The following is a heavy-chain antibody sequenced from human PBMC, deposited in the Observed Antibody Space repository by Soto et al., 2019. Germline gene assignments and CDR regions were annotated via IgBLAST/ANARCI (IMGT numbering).Heavy chain of an antibody. CDR1: GGTFSSYA. V-gene: IGHV1-69*01. CDR3: ARRKYYYDSSGYFY. CDR2: IIPIFGTA. Sequence: QVQLVQSGAEVKKPGSSVKVSCKASGGTFSSYAISWVRQAPGQGLEWMGGIIPIFGTANYAQKFHGRVTITADESTSTAYMELSSLRSEDTAVYYCARRKYYYDSSGYFYWGQGTLVTVSS. D-gene: IGHD3-22*01. J-gene: IGHJ4*02.